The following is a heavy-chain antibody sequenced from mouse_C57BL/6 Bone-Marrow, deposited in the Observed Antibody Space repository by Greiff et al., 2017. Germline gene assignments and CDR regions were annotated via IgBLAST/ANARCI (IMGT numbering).Heavy chain of an antibody. CDR2: INPNYGTT. CDR3: ARGLYYGSSPYWYFDV. CDR1: GYSFTDYN. Sequence: EVQLQQSGPELVKPGASVKISCKASGYSFTDYNMNWVKQSNGKSLEWIGVINPNYGTTSYNQKFKGKATLTVDQSSSKAYMQLNSLTSEDSAVYYCARGLYYGSSPYWYFDVWGTGTTVTVSS. V-gene: IGHV1-39*01. J-gene: IGHJ1*03. D-gene: IGHD1-1*01.